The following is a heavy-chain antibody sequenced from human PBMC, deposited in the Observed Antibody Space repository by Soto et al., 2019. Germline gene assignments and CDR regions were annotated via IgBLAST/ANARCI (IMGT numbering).Heavy chain of an antibody. D-gene: IGHD3-16*01. Sequence: ASVKVSCKASGGTFSSYAISWVRQAPGQGLEWMGGIIPIFGTANYAQKFQGRVTITADKSTSTAYMELSSLRSEDTAVYYCASYTYYDYVWGSYRFCYWGQGTLVTVPQ. CDR2: IIPIFGTA. CDR3: ASYTYYDYVWGSYRFCY. J-gene: IGHJ4*02. CDR1: GGTFSSYA. V-gene: IGHV1-69*06.